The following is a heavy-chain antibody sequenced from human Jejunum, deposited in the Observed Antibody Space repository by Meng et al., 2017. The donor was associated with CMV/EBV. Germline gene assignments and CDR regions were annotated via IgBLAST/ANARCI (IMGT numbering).Heavy chain of an antibody. CDR1: YW. CDR3: ARDLWGGDYCSSTSCYPDAFDI. CDR2: INSDGSST. Sequence: YWRHWVRQASGKGLVWVSRINSDGSSTSYADSVKGRFTISRDNAKNTLYQQMNSLRAEDTAVYYCARDLWGGDYCSSTSCYPDAFDIWGQGTMVTVSS. D-gene: IGHD2-2*01. J-gene: IGHJ3*02. V-gene: IGHV3-74*01.